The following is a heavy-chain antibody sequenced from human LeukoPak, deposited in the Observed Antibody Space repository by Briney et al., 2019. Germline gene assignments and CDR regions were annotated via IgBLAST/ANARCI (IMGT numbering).Heavy chain of an antibody. J-gene: IGHJ4*02. CDR1: GGSISSGDYY. V-gene: IGHV4-30-4*01. Sequence: SETLSLTCTVSGGSISSGDYYWSWIRQPPGKGLEWIGYTYYSGSTYYNPSLKSRVTISVDTSKNQSSLKLSSVTAADTAVYYCARENYDSSGYYSDYWGQGTLVTVSS. CDR3: ARENYDSSGYYSDY. D-gene: IGHD3-22*01. CDR2: TYYSGST.